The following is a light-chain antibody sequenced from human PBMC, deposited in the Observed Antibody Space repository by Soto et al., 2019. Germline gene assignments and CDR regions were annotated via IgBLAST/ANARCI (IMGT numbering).Light chain of an antibody. J-gene: IGKJ5*01. CDR3: QQYGTSRHGT. CDR1: QSVSSSY. Sequence: EIVLTQSPGTLSLSPGERATLSCRASQSVSSSYLAWYQHKPGQAPRLLIYGASSRATGIPDRFSGSGSGTDFTLTISRLEPEDFAVYYCQQYGTSRHGTFGQGTRLEI. CDR2: GAS. V-gene: IGKV3-20*01.